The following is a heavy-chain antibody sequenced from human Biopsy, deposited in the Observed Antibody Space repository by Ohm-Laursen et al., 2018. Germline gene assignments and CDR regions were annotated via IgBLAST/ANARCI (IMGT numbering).Heavy chain of an antibody. CDR1: GFTFSGFS. D-gene: IGHD6-19*01. CDR3: ARNTGWYGDLYYFDY. Sequence: SLRLSCAASGFTFSGFSMNWVRQAPGKGLEWVSSISASGNHIYYTDSVKGRFTVSRDNGKNSVYLQMNSLRSADTAVYFCARNTGWYGDLYYFDYWGQGTLVTVSS. V-gene: IGHV3-21*04. CDR2: ISASGNHI. J-gene: IGHJ4*02.